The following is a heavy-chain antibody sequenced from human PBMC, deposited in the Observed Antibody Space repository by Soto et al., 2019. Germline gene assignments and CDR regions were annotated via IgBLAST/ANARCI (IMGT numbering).Heavy chain of an antibody. J-gene: IGHJ4*02. V-gene: IGHV3-23*01. CDR2: ISATGSGT. CDR3: ARTTTTKSRDY. Sequence: EVQLLESGGGLVQPGGSLGLSCAASGFTFSSYDMSWVGQAPGKGLEYVSSISATGSGTYYADSVKGRFTISRDNSKNTLYLQMNSLRVEDTAVYYCARTTTTKSRDYWGQGTLVTVSS. CDR1: GFTFSSYD. D-gene: IGHD4-17*01.